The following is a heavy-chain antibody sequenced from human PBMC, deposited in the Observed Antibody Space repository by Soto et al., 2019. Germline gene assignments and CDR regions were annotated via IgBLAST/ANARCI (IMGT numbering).Heavy chain of an antibody. CDR3: ARGGIAGHWFDP. CDR1: GGYINSGGFY. V-gene: IGHV4-31*03. Sequence: QVQLQESGPGLLKPSQTLSLTCNVSGGYINSGGFYWSWIRQHPGKGLEWIGYIFHSGSTLYNPSLNMRVTLSADTSKNQLSLSLRSVTVADTAVYYCARGGIAGHWFDPWGQGTLVTVSS. J-gene: IGHJ5*02. D-gene: IGHD6-13*01. CDR2: IFHSGST.